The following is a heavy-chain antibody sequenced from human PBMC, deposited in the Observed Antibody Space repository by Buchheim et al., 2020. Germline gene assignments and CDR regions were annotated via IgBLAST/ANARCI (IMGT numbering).Heavy chain of an antibody. CDR1: GYSFTSYW. V-gene: IGHV5-10-1*03. CDR3: ARQQSITYYDFWSGYHYYYMDV. Sequence: EVQLVQSGAEVKKPGESLRISCKGSGYSFTSYWISWVRQMPGKGLEWMGRIDPSDSYTNYSPSFQGHVTISADKSISTAYLQWSSLKASDTAMYYCARQQSITYYDFWSGYHYYYMDVWGKGTT. J-gene: IGHJ6*03. D-gene: IGHD3-3*01. CDR2: IDPSDSYT.